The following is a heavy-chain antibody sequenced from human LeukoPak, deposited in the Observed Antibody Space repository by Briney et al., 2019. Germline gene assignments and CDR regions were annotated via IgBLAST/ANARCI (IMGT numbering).Heavy chain of an antibody. CDR1: GGSISSYY. J-gene: IGHJ5*02. D-gene: IGHD4-23*01. CDR3: ARGGGWFDP. CDR2: IYYSGST. Sequence: PSETLSLTCTVSGGSISSYYWSWIRQPPGKGLEWIGYIYYSGSTNYNPSLKSRVTISVDTSKNQFSLKLSSVTAADTAVYYCARGGGWFDPWGQGTLVTVSS. V-gene: IGHV4-59*01.